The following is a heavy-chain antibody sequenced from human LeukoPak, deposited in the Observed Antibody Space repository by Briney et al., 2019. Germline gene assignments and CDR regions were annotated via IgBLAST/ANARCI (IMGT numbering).Heavy chain of an antibody. D-gene: IGHD1-26*01. Sequence: PGGSLRLSCAASGFTFSSYDMHWVRQATGKGLEWVSDIGTAGDTYYPGSVKGRFTISRENAKNSLYLQMNSLRAGDTAVYYCARGSYGGSYSDWFDPWGQGTLVTVSS. V-gene: IGHV3-13*01. CDR1: GFTFSSYD. CDR3: ARGSYGGSYSDWFDP. CDR2: IGTAGDT. J-gene: IGHJ5*02.